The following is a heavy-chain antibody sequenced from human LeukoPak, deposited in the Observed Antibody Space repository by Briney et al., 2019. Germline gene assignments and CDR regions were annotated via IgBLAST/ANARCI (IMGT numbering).Heavy chain of an antibody. Sequence: GGSLTLSCAASGFSFSSYAMSWVSQAPGKVLGWVSAISAIVGSTYYADSGKGRSTISTDNYKNTLYLQMNSLRAEDTAVYYCANQEYYYDSSGYSAVDYWGQGTLVTVSS. CDR3: ANQEYYYDSSGYSAVDY. CDR2: ISAIVGST. D-gene: IGHD3-22*01. V-gene: IGHV3-23*01. J-gene: IGHJ4*02. CDR1: GFSFSSYA.